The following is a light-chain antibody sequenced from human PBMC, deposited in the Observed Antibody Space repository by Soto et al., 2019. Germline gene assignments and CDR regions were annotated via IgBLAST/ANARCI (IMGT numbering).Light chain of an antibody. Sequence: DIPLTQSPSFLYASVGDRVTITCRASQGISSYLAWYQQKPGKAPKVLLYAASTLQSGVPSRFSDSGSGTEFTLTICSLQPEDFATNYCLQVNSYPLTFGPGNKVDIK. CDR1: QGISSY. V-gene: IGKV1-9*01. CDR3: LQVNSYPLT. J-gene: IGKJ3*01. CDR2: AAS.